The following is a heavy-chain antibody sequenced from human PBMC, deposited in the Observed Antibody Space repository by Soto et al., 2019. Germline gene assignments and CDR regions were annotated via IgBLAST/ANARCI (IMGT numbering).Heavy chain of an antibody. CDR2: IYYSGST. D-gene: IGHD2-21*01. Sequence: SETLSLTCTVSGGSISSYYWSWIRQPPGKGLEWIGYIYYSGSTNYNPSLKSRVTISVDTSKNQFSLKLSSVTAADTAVYYCARYTYSSRPTYYYYYYMDVWGKGTTVTVSS. V-gene: IGHV4-59*01. J-gene: IGHJ6*03. CDR1: GGSISSYY. CDR3: ARYTYSSRPTYYYYYYMDV.